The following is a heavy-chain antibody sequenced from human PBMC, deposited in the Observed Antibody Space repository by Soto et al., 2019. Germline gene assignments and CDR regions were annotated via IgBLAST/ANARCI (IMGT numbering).Heavy chain of an antibody. J-gene: IGHJ4*02. CDR3: AKTQTFNGYYGGFDA. CDR1: GFSFAGYA. D-gene: IGHD3-3*01. V-gene: IGHV3-23*01. CDR2: VSGGGAST. Sequence: GGSLRLACAATGFSFAGYALTWVRQAPGKGLEWLSAVSGGGASTYYADSVRGRFSISRDVSGNMIYLQLNRLTAGDTATYYCAKTQTFNGYYGGFDAWGQGTRVTVSS.